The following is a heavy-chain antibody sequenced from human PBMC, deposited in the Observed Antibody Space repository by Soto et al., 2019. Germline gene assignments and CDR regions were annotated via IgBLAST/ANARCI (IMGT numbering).Heavy chain of an antibody. Sequence: QVQLQESGPGLVKPSGTLSLTFAVSGGSISSSNWWSWVSQPPGKGLEWIGEIYPSGSPNYNPSLQIRVTNSVDKATNLFSLKLGSGSGADSAVYYCARTLLRFFEWLPQILRALDSWCQGTMVTVSS. D-gene: IGHD3-3*01. CDR2: IYPSGSP. CDR1: GGSISSSNW. CDR3: ARTLLRFFEWLPQILRALDS. J-gene: IGHJ3*02. V-gene: IGHV4-4*02.